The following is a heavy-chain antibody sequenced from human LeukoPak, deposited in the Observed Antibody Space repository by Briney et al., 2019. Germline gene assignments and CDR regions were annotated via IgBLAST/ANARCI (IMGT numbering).Heavy chain of an antibody. D-gene: IGHD4-17*01. CDR1: GYTFTSYA. V-gene: IGHV1-3*03. Sequence: GASVKVSCKASGYTFTSYAMHWVRQAPGQRLEWMGWINTGNGNTKYSQEFQGRVTITRDTSASTAYMELSSLRSEDMAVYYCARERGDYANWFDPWGQGTQVTVSS. CDR2: INTGNGNT. J-gene: IGHJ5*02. CDR3: ARERGDYANWFDP.